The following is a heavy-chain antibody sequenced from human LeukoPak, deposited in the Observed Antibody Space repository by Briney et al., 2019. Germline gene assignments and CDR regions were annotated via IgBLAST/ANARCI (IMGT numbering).Heavy chain of an antibody. V-gene: IGHV4-34*01. J-gene: IGHJ3*01. Sequence: SETLSLTCAVYGGSFSGYYWSWIRQPPGKGLEWIGEINHRGIIDYNPSLESRVTISVDTSKNHFSLKLSSVTAADTAVYYCARGFCSSTSCDASDAFDVWGQGTMVTVSS. CDR1: GGSFSGYY. CDR2: INHRGII. D-gene: IGHD2-2*01. CDR3: ARGFCSSTSCDASDAFDV.